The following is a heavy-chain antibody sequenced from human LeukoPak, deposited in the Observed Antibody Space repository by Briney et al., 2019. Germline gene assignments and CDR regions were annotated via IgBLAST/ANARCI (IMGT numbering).Heavy chain of an antibody. CDR1: GFTFSSYA. CDR2: ISGSGGST. J-gene: IGHJ4*02. V-gene: IGHV3-23*01. CDR3: AKDFYSGSYYEYGYFDY. D-gene: IGHD1-26*01. Sequence: GGSLRLSCAASGFTFSSYAMSWVRQAPGKGLEWVSAISGSGGSTYYADSVKGRLTISRDNSKNTLYLQMNSLRAEDTAVYYCAKDFYSGSYYEYGYFDYWGQGTLVTVSP.